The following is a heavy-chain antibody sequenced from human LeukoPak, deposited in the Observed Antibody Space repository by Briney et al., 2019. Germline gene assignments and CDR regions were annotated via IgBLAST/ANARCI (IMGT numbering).Heavy chain of an antibody. V-gene: IGHV4-59*01. CDR1: GGSIRSYY. CDR3: ARGPLPYYYDSSGYYGNWFDP. D-gene: IGHD3-22*01. J-gene: IGHJ5*02. CDR2: IYYSGST. Sequence: SETLSLTCSVSGGSIRSYYWSWIRQPPGKGLEWIGYIYYSGSTNYNPSLKSRVTISVDTSKNQFSLKLSSVTAADTAVYYCARGPLPYYYDSSGYYGNWFDPWGQGTLVTVSS.